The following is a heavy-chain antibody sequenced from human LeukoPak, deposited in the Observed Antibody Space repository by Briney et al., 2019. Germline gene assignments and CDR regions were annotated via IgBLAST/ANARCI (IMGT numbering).Heavy chain of an antibody. CDR2: MNPKSGNT. D-gene: IGHD6-19*01. J-gene: IGHJ4*02. Sequence: ASVKVSCKSSVYTFTSYDINWVRQATGQGLEWMGWMNPKSGNTGYAQKFQGRVTMTRSASISTAYMELSSLRSEDTAVYYCARDPRIAVAGTNYFDYWGQGTLVTVSS. V-gene: IGHV1-8*01. CDR3: ARDPRIAVAGTNYFDY. CDR1: VYTFTSYD.